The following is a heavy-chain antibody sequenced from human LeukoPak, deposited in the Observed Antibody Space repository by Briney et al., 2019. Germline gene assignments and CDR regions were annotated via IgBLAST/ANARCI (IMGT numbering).Heavy chain of an antibody. V-gene: IGHV1-18*01. CDR3: ARIETRITIFGVVIRYYFDY. CDR2: ISAYNGNT. Sequence: GASVKVSCKASGYTFTSYGISWVRQAPGQGLEWMGWISAYNGNTNYAQKLQGRVTMTTDTSTSTAYMELRSLRSDDTAVYCCARIETRITIFGVVIRYYFDYWGQGTLVTVSS. CDR1: GYTFTSYG. J-gene: IGHJ4*02. D-gene: IGHD3-3*01.